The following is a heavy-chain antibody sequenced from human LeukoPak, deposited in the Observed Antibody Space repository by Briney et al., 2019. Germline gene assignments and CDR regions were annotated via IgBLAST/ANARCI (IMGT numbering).Heavy chain of an antibody. V-gene: IGHV3-23*01. D-gene: IGHD2-2*01. CDR2: ISGSGGST. J-gene: IGHJ6*04. CDR1: GFTFSTSV. CDR3: ATRGHCSSTSCYADYYGMDV. Sequence: PGGSLRLSCTASGFTFSTSVMSWVRQAPGKGLEWVSAISGSGGSTYYADSVKGRFTISRDNSKNTLYLQMNSLRAEDTAVYYCATRGHCSSTSCYADYYGMDVWGKGTTVTVSS.